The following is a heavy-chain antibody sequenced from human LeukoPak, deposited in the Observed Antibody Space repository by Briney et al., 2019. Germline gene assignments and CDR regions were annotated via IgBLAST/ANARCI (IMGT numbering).Heavy chain of an antibody. CDR2: ISWNSGYI. Sequence: PGGSLRLSCAASGFTFDDYAMHWVRLAPGKGLEWVSGISWNSGYIGYADSVKGRFTISRDNAKNSLYLQMNSLRAEDTAVYYCARAGNYYDSSGYYYPNYWGQGTLVTVSS. J-gene: IGHJ4*02. CDR3: ARAGNYYDSSGYYYPNY. V-gene: IGHV3-9*01. CDR1: GFTFDDYA. D-gene: IGHD3-22*01.